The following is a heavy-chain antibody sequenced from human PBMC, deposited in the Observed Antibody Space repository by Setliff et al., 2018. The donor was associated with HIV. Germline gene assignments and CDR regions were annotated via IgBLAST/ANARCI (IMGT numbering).Heavy chain of an antibody. CDR1: GGSISSYY. CDR3: ARDRKVSGMDV. Sequence: PETLSLTCTVSGGSISSYYWSWVRQPPGKGLEWIGNIYHTGSSYYNPSLKSRVTISVDTTKNQFSLKLSSVTAADTAVYYCARDRKVSGMDVWGQGTTVTVSS. J-gene: IGHJ6*02. V-gene: IGHV4-59*12. CDR2: IYHTGSS.